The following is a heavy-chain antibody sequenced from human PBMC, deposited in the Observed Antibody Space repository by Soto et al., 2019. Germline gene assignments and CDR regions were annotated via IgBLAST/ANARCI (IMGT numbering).Heavy chain of an antibody. J-gene: IGHJ4*02. V-gene: IGHV3-30*03. Sequence: QVQLVESGGGVVQPGRSLRLSCAASGFIFNNYGMHWVRQAPGKGLEWVAVISYDGSDKHYADSVKGRFTISRDNFKKTLYLKMNSLRAEDTAVYYCARPTMIRGVLGYWGQGTLVTISS. CDR1: GFIFNNYG. CDR3: ARPTMIRGVLGY. D-gene: IGHD3-10*01. CDR2: ISYDGSDK.